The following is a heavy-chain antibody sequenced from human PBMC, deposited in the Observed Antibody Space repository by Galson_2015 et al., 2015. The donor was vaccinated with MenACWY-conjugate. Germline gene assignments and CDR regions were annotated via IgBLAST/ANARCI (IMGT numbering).Heavy chain of an antibody. CDR1: GYNFDNFW. Sequence: QSGAEVKKPGESLTVSCKASGYNFDNFWLGWVRQMPGNRPEWMGVIFPGDSETRYTPAFQGRVTISVDKSVNTAYLQWDSVKASDAAIYFCAIPLFQGCVKPAAFNVWGRGTLVAVSS. CDR3: AIPLFQGCVKPAAFNV. D-gene: IGHD3-3*02. J-gene: IGHJ4*03. V-gene: IGHV5-51*01. CDR2: IFPGDSET.